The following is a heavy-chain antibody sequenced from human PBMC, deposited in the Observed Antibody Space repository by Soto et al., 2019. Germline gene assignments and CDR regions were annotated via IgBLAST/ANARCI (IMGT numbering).Heavy chain of an antibody. Sequence: GESLKISCKGSGYSFTSYWTGWVRQMPGKGLEWMGIIYPGDSDTRYSPSFQGQVTISADKSISTAYLQWSSLKASDTAMYYCARLRRPSSSWYPYGMDVWGQGTTVTVS. D-gene: IGHD6-13*01. J-gene: IGHJ6*02. CDR3: ARLRRPSSSWYPYGMDV. CDR1: GYSFTSYW. V-gene: IGHV5-51*01. CDR2: IYPGDSDT.